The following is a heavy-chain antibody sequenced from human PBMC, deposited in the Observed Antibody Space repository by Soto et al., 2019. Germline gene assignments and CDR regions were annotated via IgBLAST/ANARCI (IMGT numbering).Heavy chain of an antibody. CDR1: GFTFSSYA. Sequence: QVQLVESGGGVVQPGRSLRLSCAASGFTFSSYAMHWVRQAPGKGLEWVAVISYDGSNKYYADSVKGRFTISRDNSKNTLYLQKNSLIAEDTAVYYCARGDTMIVVVITTDYWGQGTLVTVSS. CDR3: ARGDTMIVVVITTDY. CDR2: ISYDGSNK. D-gene: IGHD3-22*01. V-gene: IGHV3-30-3*01. J-gene: IGHJ4*02.